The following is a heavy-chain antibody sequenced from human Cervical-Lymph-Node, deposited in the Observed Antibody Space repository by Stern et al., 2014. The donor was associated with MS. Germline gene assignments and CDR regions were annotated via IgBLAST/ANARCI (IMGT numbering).Heavy chain of an antibody. CDR2: MYSSSLYI. V-gene: IGHV3-21*01. Sequence: EVQLVESGGGLVKPGGSLRLSCAVSGFTFRNYTMNWVRQAPGKGLEWVASMYSSSLYIYYADSVKGRFTISRDNAKNSLYLQMNSLRAEDTAVYYCARARRGFDYWGQGTLVTVSS. CDR1: GFTFRNYT. CDR3: ARARRGFDY. J-gene: IGHJ4*02.